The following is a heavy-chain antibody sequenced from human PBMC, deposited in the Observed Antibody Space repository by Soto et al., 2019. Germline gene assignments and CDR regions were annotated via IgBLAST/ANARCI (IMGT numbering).Heavy chain of an antibody. Sequence: SETLSLTCAVYGGSFSGYYWSWIRQPPGKGLEWIGEINHSGSTNYNPSLKSRVTISVDTSKNQFSLKLSSVTAADTAVYYCARGSPTYYDFWSGYSYYMDVWGKGTTVTVSS. CDR3: ARGSPTYYDFWSGYSYYMDV. D-gene: IGHD3-3*01. V-gene: IGHV4-34*01. J-gene: IGHJ6*03. CDR1: GGSFSGYY. CDR2: INHSGST.